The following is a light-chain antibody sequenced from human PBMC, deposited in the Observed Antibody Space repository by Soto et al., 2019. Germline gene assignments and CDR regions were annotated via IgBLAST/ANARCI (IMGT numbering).Light chain of an antibody. CDR3: TSYTSSSTVL. CDR2: DVS. J-gene: IGLJ3*02. V-gene: IGLV2-14*01. Sequence: QSALTQTASVSGCPGQSITISCTGTSSDVGGYNYVSWYQQHPGKAPKLMIYDVSNRPSGISNRFSGSKSGNTASLTIFGLQAEDEADYYCTSYTSSSTVLFGGGTKLTVL. CDR1: SSDVGGYNY.